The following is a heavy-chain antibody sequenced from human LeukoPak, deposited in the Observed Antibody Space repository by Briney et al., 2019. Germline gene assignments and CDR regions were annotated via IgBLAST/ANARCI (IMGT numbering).Heavy chain of an antibody. D-gene: IGHD4-11*01. CDR1: GYTFTSYY. CDR2: INPSGGST. CDR3: ARDGDRTTVGMDY. J-gene: IGHJ4*02. Sequence: ASVKVSCKASGYTFTSYYMHWVRQAPGQGLEWMGIINPSGGSTSYAQKFQGRVTMTTDTSTSTAYMELRSLRSDDTAVYYCARDGDRTTVGMDYWGQGTLVTVSS. V-gene: IGHV1-46*01.